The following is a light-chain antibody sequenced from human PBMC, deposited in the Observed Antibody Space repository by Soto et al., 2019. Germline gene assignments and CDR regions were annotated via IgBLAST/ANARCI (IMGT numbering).Light chain of an antibody. CDR3: CSYAGRSTLV. CDR1: SSDVGSYNL. V-gene: IGLV2-23*01. Sequence: QSALTQPASVSGSPGQSVTISCTGTSSDVGSYNLVSWYQQHPGKAPKLMIHEGSKRPSGVSNRFSGSKSGNTASLTISGLQAEDDADYYCCSYAGRSTLVFGGGTKLTVL. CDR2: EGS. J-gene: IGLJ2*01.